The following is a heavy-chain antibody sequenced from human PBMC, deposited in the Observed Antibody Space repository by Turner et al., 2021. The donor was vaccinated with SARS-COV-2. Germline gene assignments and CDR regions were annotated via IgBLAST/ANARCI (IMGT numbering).Heavy chain of an antibody. J-gene: IGHJ4*02. CDR2: ISYDGSNK. CDR1: GFTFSSYG. D-gene: IGHD3-10*01. CDR3: AKDGAPFLLYFGEPTFYFDY. Sequence: VQLVESRGGLLKPGGSLSLSCAASGFTFSSYGMHWVRQAPGKGLEWVAVISYDGSNKYYADSVKGRFTISRDNSKNTLYLQMNSLRAEDTAVYYCAKDGAPFLLYFGEPTFYFDYWGQGTLVTVSS. V-gene: IGHV3-30*18.